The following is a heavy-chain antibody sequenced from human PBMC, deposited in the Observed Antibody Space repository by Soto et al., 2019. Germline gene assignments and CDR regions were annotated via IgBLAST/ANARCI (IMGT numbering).Heavy chain of an antibody. CDR1: GGTFSSYA. CDR3: AGGGRYWGYDWGVGGGAY. CDR2: IIPIFGTA. V-gene: IGHV1-69*06. Sequence: QVQRVQSGAEVKKPGSSVKVSCKASGGTFSSYAISWVRQAPGQGLEWMGGIIPIFGTANYAQKFQGRVTITGGKSRGKAYGGRSSRRSEDRAGFCWAGGGRYWGYDWGVGGGAYWGQGTLVTVSS. D-gene: IGHD5-12*01. J-gene: IGHJ4*02.